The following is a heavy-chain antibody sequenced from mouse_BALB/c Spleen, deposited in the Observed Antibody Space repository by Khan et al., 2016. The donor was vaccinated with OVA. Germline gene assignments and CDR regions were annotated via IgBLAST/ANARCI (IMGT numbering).Heavy chain of an antibody. D-gene: IGHD1-2*01. CDR1: GFTFSDYG. CDR3: ARGGGTAPFAY. Sequence: EVELVESGGGLVQPGGSRKLSYAASGFTFSDYGMAWVRQAPGKGPEWVAFISDLAYTIYYADTVTGRFTIYRGNAKNTLYLEMSSLRSEDTAIYYCARGGGTAPFAYWGLGTLVTVSA. V-gene: IGHV5-15*02. CDR2: ISDLAYTI. J-gene: IGHJ3*01.